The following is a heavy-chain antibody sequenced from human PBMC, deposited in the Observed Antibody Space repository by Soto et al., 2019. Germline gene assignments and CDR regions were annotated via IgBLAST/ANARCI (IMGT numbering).Heavy chain of an antibody. D-gene: IGHD4-17*01. CDR1: GFTFSSYA. CDR2: ISYDGSNK. J-gene: IGHJ4*02. CDR3: ARAQYGDYADKGLFDY. Sequence: GGSLRLSCAASGFTFSSYAMHWVRQAPGKGLEWVAVISYDGSNKYYADSVKGRFTISRDNSKNTLYLQMNSLRAEDTVVYYCARAQYGDYADKGLFDYWGQGTLVTVSS. V-gene: IGHV3-30-3*01.